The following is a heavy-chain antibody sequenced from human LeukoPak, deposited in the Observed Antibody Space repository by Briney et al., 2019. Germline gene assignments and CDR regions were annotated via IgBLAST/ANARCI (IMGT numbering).Heavy chain of an antibody. V-gene: IGHV1-2*02. D-gene: IGHD3-9*01. J-gene: IGHJ4*02. Sequence: ASVTVSCKASGYTFTGYYMHWVRQAPGQGLEWMGWINPNSGGTNYAQKFQGRVIMTRDTSISTAYMELSRLRSDDTAVYYCARSGSKYDILTPSGYWGQGTLVTVSS. CDR3: ARSGSKYDILTPSGY. CDR1: GYTFTGYY. CDR2: INPNSGGT.